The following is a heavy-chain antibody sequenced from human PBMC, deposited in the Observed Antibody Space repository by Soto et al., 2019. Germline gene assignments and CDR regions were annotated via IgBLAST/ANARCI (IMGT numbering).Heavy chain of an antibody. V-gene: IGHV1-18*03. CDR3: ASRSGQLPYYFDY. Sequence: QVRLVQSGPEVKKTGASVKVSCKASGFTFSNYGITWVRQATGQGPEWMGWISASKGNTNYAQKFQGRVTITTDSSTSTTYMELRSLRSDDMAVYYCASRSGQLPYYFDYWGQGTQVTISA. CDR1: GFTFSNYG. D-gene: IGHD6-6*01. CDR2: ISASKGNT. J-gene: IGHJ4*02.